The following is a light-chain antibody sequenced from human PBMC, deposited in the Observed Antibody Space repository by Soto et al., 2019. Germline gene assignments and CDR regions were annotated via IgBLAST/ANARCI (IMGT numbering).Light chain of an antibody. CDR2: DVS. V-gene: IGLV2-14*01. Sequence: QSALTQPASVSGSPGQSITISCTGTSNDIGGYNYVSWYQQHPGKAPKLMIYDVSSRPSGASNRFSGSKSGNSASLTISGLQAEDEADYYCSSYTSSSTLVFGTGTKVTVL. CDR3: SSYTSSSTLV. CDR1: SNDIGGYNY. J-gene: IGLJ1*01.